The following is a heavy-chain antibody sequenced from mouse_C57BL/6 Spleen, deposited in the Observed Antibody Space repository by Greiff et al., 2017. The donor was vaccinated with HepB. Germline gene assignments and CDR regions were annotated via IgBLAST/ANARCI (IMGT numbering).Heavy chain of an antibody. J-gene: IGHJ2*01. D-gene: IGHD1-1*01. CDR3: ARPRGFISTTVAAGY. Sequence: QVQLQQPGAELVKPGASVKLSCKASGYTFTSYWMQWVKQRPGQGLEWIGEIDPSDSYTNYNQKFKGKATLTVDTSSSTAYMQLSSLTSEDSAVYYCARPRGFISTTVAAGYWGQGTTLTVSS. CDR2: IDPSDSYT. V-gene: IGHV1-50*01. CDR1: GYTFTSYW.